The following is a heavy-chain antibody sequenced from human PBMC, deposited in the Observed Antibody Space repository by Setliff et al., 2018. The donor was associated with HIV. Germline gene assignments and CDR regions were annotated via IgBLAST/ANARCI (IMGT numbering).Heavy chain of an antibody. V-gene: IGHV3-11*04. Sequence: PGGSLRLSCAASGFSLSDYYMNWIRQAPGKGLEWISQISRYGNNMYYADSVKGRFTISRDDAKNSLFLQMNSLTVEDTAVYCCAGDMVRAYGLDVWGHGTTVTVSS. J-gene: IGHJ6*02. D-gene: IGHD3-10*01. CDR2: ISRYGNNM. CDR1: GFSLSDYY. CDR3: AGDMVRAYGLDV.